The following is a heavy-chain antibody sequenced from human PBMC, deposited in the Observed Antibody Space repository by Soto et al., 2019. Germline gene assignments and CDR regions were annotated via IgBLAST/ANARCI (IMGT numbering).Heavy chain of an antibody. CDR3: VKDASFRTDYDYVWGSYRYTVDY. J-gene: IGHJ4*02. Sequence: GGSLRLSCSASGFTFSSYAMHWVRQAPGKGLEYVSAISSNGGSTYYADSVKGRFTISRDNSKNTLYLQMSSLRAEDTAVYYCVKDASFRTDYDYVWGSYRYTVDYWGQGTLVTVSS. V-gene: IGHV3-64D*08. D-gene: IGHD3-16*02. CDR2: ISSNGGST. CDR1: GFTFSSYA.